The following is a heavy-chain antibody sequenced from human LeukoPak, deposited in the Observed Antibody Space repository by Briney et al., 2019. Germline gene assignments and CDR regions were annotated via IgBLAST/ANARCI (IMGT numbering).Heavy chain of an antibody. V-gene: IGHV4-34*01. CDR2: INHLGST. J-gene: IGHJ4*02. CDR3: ARGGYNIDWMKDAPDN. Sequence: SETLSLTCGVYGGSFSGYYYNWIRQSPGKGLEWIAEINHLGSTNYNPSLKSRVVISIDTSKSQFSLRLSSVTAADTAVYYCARGGYNIDWMKDAPDNWGQGTLVTVSP. CDR1: GGSFSGYY. D-gene: IGHD3-9*01.